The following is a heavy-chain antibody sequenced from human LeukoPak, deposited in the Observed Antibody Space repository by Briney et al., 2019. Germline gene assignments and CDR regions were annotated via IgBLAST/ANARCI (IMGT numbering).Heavy chain of an antibody. CDR2: IGSNGNTK. V-gene: IGHV3-30-3*02. CDR1: GFTFSSYA. D-gene: IGHD1-26*01. CDR3: AKRGVVGSTTEFAFDH. J-gene: IGHJ4*02. Sequence: GGSLRLSCAASGFTFSSYAMHWVRQAPGKGLDWVSVIGSNGNTKYYADSVKGRFTVSRDNSKNTLYLQMDSLRAEDTAVYYCAKRGVVGSTTEFAFDHWGQGTLVTVSS.